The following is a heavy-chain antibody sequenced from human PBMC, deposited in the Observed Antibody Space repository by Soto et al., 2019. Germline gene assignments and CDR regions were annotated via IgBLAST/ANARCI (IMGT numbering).Heavy chain of an antibody. CDR2: IYHRGST. CDR3: AGGPGVARNY. J-gene: IGHJ4*02. V-gene: IGHV4-30-2*01. Sequence: SETLSLTCAVSGGSISSGGYSWSWIRQPPGKGLEWIGYIYHRGSTYYNPSLKSRDTISVDRSKNQFTLKLSSVTAADMAVYYCAGGPGVARNYWGQGTLVTVSS. CDR1: GGSISSGGYS. D-gene: IGHD5-12*01.